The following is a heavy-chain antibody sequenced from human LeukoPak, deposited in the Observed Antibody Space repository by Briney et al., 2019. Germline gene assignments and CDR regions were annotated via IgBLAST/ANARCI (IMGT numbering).Heavy chain of an antibody. Sequence: PSETLSLTCAVSGYSISSGYYWGWIRQPPRKELEWIGSIYHSGSTYYNPSLKSQVTISVDVSKNQFSLKLSSVTAADTAVYYCARGFCNDGTCSPGYWGQGTLVTVSS. CDR1: GYSISSGYY. J-gene: IGHJ4*02. CDR2: IYHSGST. V-gene: IGHV4-38-2*01. D-gene: IGHD2-15*01. CDR3: ARGFCNDGTCSPGY.